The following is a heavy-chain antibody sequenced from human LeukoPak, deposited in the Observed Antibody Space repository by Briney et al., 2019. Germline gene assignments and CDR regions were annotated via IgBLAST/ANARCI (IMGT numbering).Heavy chain of an antibody. V-gene: IGHV3-30*02. Sequence: PGGSLRLSCAASGFTFSSYGMHWVRQAPGKGLEWVAFIRYDGSNKYYADSVKGRFTISRDNSKNTLYLQMNSLRAEDTAVYYCAKDRTVDYYGSGSSDFDYWGQGTLVTVSS. CDR2: IRYDGSNK. J-gene: IGHJ4*02. CDR1: GFTFSSYG. D-gene: IGHD3-10*01. CDR3: AKDRTVDYYGSGSSDFDY.